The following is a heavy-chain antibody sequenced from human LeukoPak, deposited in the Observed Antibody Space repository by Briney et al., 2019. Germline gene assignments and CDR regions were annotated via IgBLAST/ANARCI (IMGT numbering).Heavy chain of an antibody. CDR1: GYTFTSYG. V-gene: IGHV1-18*01. CDR3: ARDYNWNYEEMYYYYGMDV. CDR2: ISAYNGNT. D-gene: IGHD1-7*01. J-gene: IGHJ6*02. Sequence: ASVKVSCKASGYTFTSYGISWVRQAPGQGLEWVGWISAYNGNTNYAQKLQGRVTMTTDTSTSTAYMELRSLRSDDTAVYYCARDYNWNYEEMYYYYGMDVWGQGTTVTVSS.